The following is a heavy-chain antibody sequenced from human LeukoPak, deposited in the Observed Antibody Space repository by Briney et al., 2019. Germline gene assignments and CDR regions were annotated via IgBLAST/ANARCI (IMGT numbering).Heavy chain of an antibody. V-gene: IGHV4-34*01. Sequence: SETLSLTCAVYGGSFSGYYWSWIRQPPGKGLEWVGEINHSGSTNYNPSLKSRVTISVDTSKNQFSLKLSSVTAADTAVYYCARKRGYSYGYLYYYGMDVWGQGTTVTVSS. CDR2: INHSGST. CDR1: GGSFSGYY. J-gene: IGHJ6*02. CDR3: ARKRGYSYGYLYYYGMDV. D-gene: IGHD5-18*01.